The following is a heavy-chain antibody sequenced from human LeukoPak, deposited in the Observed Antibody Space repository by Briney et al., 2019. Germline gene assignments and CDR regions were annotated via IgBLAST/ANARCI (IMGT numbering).Heavy chain of an antibody. CDR2: INPNSGNT. CDR3: ARGVGLDFDY. J-gene: IGHJ4*02. CDR1: GYTFTGYY. V-gene: IGHV1-8*03. D-gene: IGHD2-15*01. Sequence: ASVKVSCKASGYTFTGYYMHWVRQAPGQGLEWMGWINPNSGNTGYAQKFQGRVTITRNTSISTAYMELSSLRSEDTAVYYCARGVGLDFDYWGQGTLVTVSS.